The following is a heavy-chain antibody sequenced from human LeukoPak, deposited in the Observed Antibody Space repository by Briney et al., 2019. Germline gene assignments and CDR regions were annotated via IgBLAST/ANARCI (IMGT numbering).Heavy chain of an antibody. J-gene: IGHJ6*02. CDR3: ARAGVATIRNYYYYGMDG. CDR2: IYPGDSDT. Sequence: GESLKISCKGPGYRFTSYWIGWVRPMPGKGLEWMGIIYPGDSDTRYSPSFQGQVTISADKSISTAYLQWSSLKASDTAMYYCARAGVATIRNYYYYGMDGWGQGTTVTVSS. D-gene: IGHD5-12*01. CDR1: GYRFTSYW. V-gene: IGHV5-51*01.